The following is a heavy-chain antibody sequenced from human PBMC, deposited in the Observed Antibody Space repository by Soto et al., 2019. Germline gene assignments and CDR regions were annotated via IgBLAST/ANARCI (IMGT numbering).Heavy chain of an antibody. CDR3: ARVELIVVVPAALGMDV. Sequence: VASVKVSCKASGYTFTSYGISWVRQAPGQGLEWMGWISAYNGNTNYAQKLQGRVTMTTDTSTSTAYMELRSLRSDDTAVYYCARVELIVVVPAALGMDVWGQGTTVTVSS. D-gene: IGHD2-2*01. V-gene: IGHV1-18*04. CDR2: ISAYNGNT. CDR1: GYTFTSYG. J-gene: IGHJ6*02.